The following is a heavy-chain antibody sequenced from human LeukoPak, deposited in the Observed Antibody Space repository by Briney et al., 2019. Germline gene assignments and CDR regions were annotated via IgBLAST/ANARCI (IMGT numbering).Heavy chain of an antibody. V-gene: IGHV4-4*07. Sequence: SEPLSLTCFLTGGSISYYYWRWIRQPAGKALEWIGRLYTSGSIDYNPSLKSRVTMSVDTSKNQFSLKLRSVTAADTAVYYCARGTVTTLFDYWGQGTLVTVSS. D-gene: IGHD4-17*01. CDR2: LYTSGSI. CDR1: GGSISYYY. J-gene: IGHJ4*02. CDR3: ARGTVTTLFDY.